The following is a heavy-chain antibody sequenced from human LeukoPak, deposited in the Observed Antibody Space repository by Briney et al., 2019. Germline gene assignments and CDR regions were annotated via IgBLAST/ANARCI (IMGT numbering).Heavy chain of an antibody. J-gene: IGHJ3*02. CDR1: GGPISSGGYY. D-gene: IGHD3-22*01. CDR3: ARHNYYDSSVYQNEAFDI. Sequence: SETLSLTCTVSGGPISSGGYYWSWIRQHPGKGLEWIGYIYYSGSTYCNPSLKSRVTISVDRSKDQFSLKLSAGTAADTTVYYCARHNYYDSSVYQNEAFDIWGQGTMVSVSS. V-gene: IGHV4-31*03. CDR2: IYYSGST.